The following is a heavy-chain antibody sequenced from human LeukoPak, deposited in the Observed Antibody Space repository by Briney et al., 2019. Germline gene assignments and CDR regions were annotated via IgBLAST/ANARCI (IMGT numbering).Heavy chain of an antibody. CDR2: IYSGGST. CDR1: GFTVSSNY. Sequence: PGGSLRLSCAASGFTVSSNYMNWVRQAPGKGLEWVSVIYSGGSTYYADSVKGRFTISRDNSKNTLYLQMNSLRAEDTAVYYCARQGHYDFWSGYRLDYWGQGTLVTVSS. CDR3: ARQGHYDFWSGYRLDY. V-gene: IGHV3-66*04. J-gene: IGHJ4*02. D-gene: IGHD3-3*01.